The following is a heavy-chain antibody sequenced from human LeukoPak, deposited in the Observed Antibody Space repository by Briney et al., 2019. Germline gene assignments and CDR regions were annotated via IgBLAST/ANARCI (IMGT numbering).Heavy chain of an antibody. D-gene: IGHD6-19*01. J-gene: IGHJ4*02. Sequence: SETLSLTCIVSGGSISSYYWSWIRQPSGKGLEWIGYIYYSGNTNYNPSLKSRVTISVDMSKNQFSLKLSSVTAADTAVYYCARQSLPGYRSGWLFDYWGQGTLVTVSS. V-gene: IGHV4-59*08. CDR3: ARQSLPGYRSGWLFDY. CDR1: GGSISSYY. CDR2: IYYSGNT.